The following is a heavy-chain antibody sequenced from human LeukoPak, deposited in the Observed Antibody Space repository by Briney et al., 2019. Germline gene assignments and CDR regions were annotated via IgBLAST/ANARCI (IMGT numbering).Heavy chain of an antibody. V-gene: IGHV3-30-3*01. D-gene: IGHD6-13*01. CDR3: ARACIAAAGNYFDY. CDR2: ISYDGSNK. Sequence: GGSLRLSCAASGFTFSSYAMHWVRQAPGKGLEWVAVISYDGSNKYYADSVKGRFTISRDNSKNTLYLQTNSLRAEDTAVYYCARACIAAAGNYFDYWGQGTLVTVSS. J-gene: IGHJ4*02. CDR1: GFTFSSYA.